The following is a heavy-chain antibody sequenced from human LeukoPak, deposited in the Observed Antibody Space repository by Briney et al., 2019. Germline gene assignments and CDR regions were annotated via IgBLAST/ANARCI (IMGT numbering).Heavy chain of an antibody. V-gene: IGHV4-30-4*08. CDR1: GGSISSGDYY. CDR2: IYYGGST. D-gene: IGHD1-26*01. J-gene: IGHJ5*02. CDR3: AISGSYGGWFDP. Sequence: SETLSLTCTVSGGSISSGDYYWSWIRQPPGKGLEWIGYIYYGGSTYYNPSLKSRVTISVDTSKNQFSLKLSSVTAADTAVYYCAISGSYGGWFDPWGQGTLVTVSS.